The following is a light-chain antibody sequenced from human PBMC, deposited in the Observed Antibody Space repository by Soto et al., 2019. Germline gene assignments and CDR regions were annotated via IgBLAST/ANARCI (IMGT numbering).Light chain of an antibody. Sequence: DIQMTHSPSSLSASVGDRVTITCRASESISTWLAWYQQKPGKAPKLLIYGASSLESGVPPRFSGDGSGTEFTLTISRLQRDDFGIYYCQQYSRLWSFGQGTKVDIK. J-gene: IGKJ1*01. CDR3: QQYSRLWS. CDR2: GAS. V-gene: IGKV1-5*03. CDR1: ESISTW.